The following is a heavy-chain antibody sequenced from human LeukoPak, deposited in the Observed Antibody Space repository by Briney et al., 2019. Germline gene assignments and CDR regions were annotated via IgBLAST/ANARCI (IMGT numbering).Heavy chain of an antibody. CDR3: ARLGCSSSWYFGDFDY. D-gene: IGHD6-13*01. Sequence: KYGESLKISCKGSGYRFTSYWIGWVRQMPGKGLEWMGIIYPGDSDTRYSPSFQGQVTISADKSISAAYLQWSSLKASDTAVYYCARLGCSSSWYFGDFDYWGQGTLVTVSS. CDR1: GYRFTSYW. J-gene: IGHJ4*02. CDR2: IYPGDSDT. V-gene: IGHV5-51*01.